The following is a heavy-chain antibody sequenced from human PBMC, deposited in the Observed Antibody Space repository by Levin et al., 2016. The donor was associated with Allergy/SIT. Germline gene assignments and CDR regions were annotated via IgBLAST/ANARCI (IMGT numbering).Heavy chain of an antibody. CDR1: GFSFNNYA. Sequence: AGGSLRLSCAASGFSFNNYAMNWVRQAPGKGLEWVSVISGTGETTYYADSVKGRFTISRDNSKDTVYLQLTSLRAEDTAIYYCAKDSQPLLYAPWFFDDWGQGILVTVSS. CDR2: ISGTGETT. CDR3: AKDSQPLLYAPWFFDD. D-gene: IGHD2-15*01. V-gene: IGHV3-23*01. J-gene: IGHJ4*02.